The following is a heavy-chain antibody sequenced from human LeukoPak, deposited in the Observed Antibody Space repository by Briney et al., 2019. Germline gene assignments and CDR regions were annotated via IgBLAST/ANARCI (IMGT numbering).Heavy chain of an antibody. V-gene: IGHV3-11*01. Sequence: PGGSLRLSCAASGFTFSDYYMSWIRQAPGKGLEWVSYISSSGSTIYYADSVKGRFTISRDNAKNSLYLQMNSLRAEDTALYYCARPAYCSSTSCYVGGYVSVAFDIWGQGTMVTVSS. CDR2: ISSSGSTI. CDR3: ARPAYCSSTSCYVGGYVSVAFDI. J-gene: IGHJ3*02. D-gene: IGHD2-2*01. CDR1: GFTFSDYY.